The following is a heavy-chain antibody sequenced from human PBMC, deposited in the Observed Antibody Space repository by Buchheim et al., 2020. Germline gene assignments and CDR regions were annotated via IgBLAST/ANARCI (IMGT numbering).Heavy chain of an antibody. V-gene: IGHV4-59*01. J-gene: IGHJ4*02. CDR2: IYYSGST. D-gene: IGHD3-9*01. CDR1: GGSISSYY. CDR3: ARGRHYDILTGYYKRVFFDY. Sequence: QVQLQESGPGLVKPSETLSLTCTVSGGSISSYYWSWIRQPPGKGLEWIGYIYYSGSTNYNPSLKSRVTITVDTSKNQFSLKLSSVTAADTAVYYCARGRHYDILTGYYKRVFFDYWGQGTL.